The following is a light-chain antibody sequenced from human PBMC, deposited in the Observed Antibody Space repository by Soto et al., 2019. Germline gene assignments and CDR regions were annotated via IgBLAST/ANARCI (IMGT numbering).Light chain of an antibody. CDR2: WAS. CDR1: QSGLYSANNTHD. J-gene: IGKJ1*01. CDR3: QQYYITPWT. V-gene: IGKV4-1*01. Sequence: DIVMTQSPDSLAVSLGERATINCKSSQSGLYSANNTHDLAWYQQKPGQPPKLLNYWASTRESGVPDRLSSCGSGPDLTLTSRSLQAEDVAFYDSQQYYITPWTGGQGTKMDIK.